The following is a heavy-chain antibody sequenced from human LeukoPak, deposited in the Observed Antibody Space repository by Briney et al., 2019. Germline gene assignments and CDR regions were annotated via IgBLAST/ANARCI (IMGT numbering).Heavy chain of an antibody. D-gene: IGHD2-2*01. Sequence: SVKVSCKASGGTFSSYAISWVRQAPGQGLEWMGGIIPIFGTANYAQKFQGRVTITTDESTSTAYMELSSLRSEDTAVYYCARDLPDIVVVPAAIFDPWGQGTLVTVSS. CDR2: IIPIFGTA. CDR1: GGTFSSYA. CDR3: ARDLPDIVVVPAAIFDP. J-gene: IGHJ5*02. V-gene: IGHV1-69*05.